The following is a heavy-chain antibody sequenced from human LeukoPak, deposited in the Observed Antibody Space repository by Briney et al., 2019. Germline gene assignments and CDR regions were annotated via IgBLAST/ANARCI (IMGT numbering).Heavy chain of an antibody. J-gene: IGHJ4*02. CDR3: ARVAKTAMVTHFDY. Sequence: SETLSLTCTVSGGSISSYYWSWIRQPPGKGLEWIGNIYYGGSTNYNPSLKSRVTISADTSKNQFSLKLSSVTAADTAVYYCARVAKTAMVTHFDYWGQGTLVTVSS. CDR2: IYYGGST. V-gene: IGHV4-59*01. CDR1: GGSISSYY. D-gene: IGHD5-18*01.